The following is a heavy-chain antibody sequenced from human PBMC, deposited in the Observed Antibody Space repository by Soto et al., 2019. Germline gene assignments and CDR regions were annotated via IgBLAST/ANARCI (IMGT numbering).Heavy chain of an antibody. CDR3: ARKSGRTPLWFGGRLYYMDV. CDR2: MNPNSGNT. J-gene: IGHJ6*03. CDR1: GYTFTSYD. D-gene: IGHD3-10*01. Sequence: GASVKVSCKASGYTFTSYDINWVRQATGQGLEWMGWMNPNSGNTGYAQKFQGRVTMTRNTSISTAYMELSSLRSEDTAVYYCARKSGRTPLWFGGRLYYMDVWGKGTTVTVSS. V-gene: IGHV1-8*01.